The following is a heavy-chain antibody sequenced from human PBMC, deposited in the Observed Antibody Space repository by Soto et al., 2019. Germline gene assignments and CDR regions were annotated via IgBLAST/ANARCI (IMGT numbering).Heavy chain of an antibody. V-gene: IGHV3-23*01. J-gene: IGHJ4*02. CDR2: IIQDGTT. Sequence: EVQLLESGGDLVQPGGSLRLSCAASGFTFTTSSMVWVRQAPGRGPEWVSGIIQDGTTYYADSVKGRFTISRDNSWNTVYLQMANLRGEDTALYYCAKDLRPDGVWDFDSWGQGTLVTVSS. CDR3: AKDLRPDGVWDFDS. D-gene: IGHD4-17*01. CDR1: GFTFTTSS.